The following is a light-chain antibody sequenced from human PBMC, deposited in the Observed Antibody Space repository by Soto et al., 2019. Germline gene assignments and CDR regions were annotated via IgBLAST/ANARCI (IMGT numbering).Light chain of an antibody. CDR3: QQYNSYPYT. CDR1: QSVGMC. Sequence: DIELTQSPSTLSASVGDRVSITCRASQSVGMCLASYQQKRGTATKLLIFGASTLETDVPSRFSGGGSGEEFHITITILQADYLATYFYQQYNSYPYTFGQGTLLEIK. CDR2: GAS. V-gene: IGKV1-5*03. J-gene: IGKJ2*01.